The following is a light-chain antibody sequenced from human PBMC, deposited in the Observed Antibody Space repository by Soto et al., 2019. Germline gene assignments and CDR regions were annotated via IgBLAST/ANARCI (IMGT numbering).Light chain of an antibody. Sequence: EIVLTKSPGTLSLSPGERATLSCRASQSVSSSYLAWYQQKPGQAPRLLIYGASSRATGIPDRFSGSGSGTDFTLTISRLEPEDFAVYYCQQYGSSPPYTFGHGTKLEIK. J-gene: IGKJ2*01. CDR3: QQYGSSPPYT. CDR1: QSVSSSY. V-gene: IGKV3-20*01. CDR2: GAS.